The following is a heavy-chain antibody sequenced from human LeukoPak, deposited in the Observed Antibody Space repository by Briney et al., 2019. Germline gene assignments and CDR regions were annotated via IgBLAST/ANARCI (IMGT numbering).Heavy chain of an antibody. V-gene: IGHV1-69*05. Sequence: GSSVKVSCKASGGTFSSYAISWVRQAPGQGLEWMGRIIPIFGTANYAQKFQGRVTITTDESTSTAYMELSSLRSEDAAVYYCARGSGYCTNGVCSVGDIWGQGTMVTVSS. J-gene: IGHJ3*02. CDR3: ARGSGYCTNGVCSVGDI. D-gene: IGHD2-8*01. CDR1: GGTFSSYA. CDR2: IIPIFGTA.